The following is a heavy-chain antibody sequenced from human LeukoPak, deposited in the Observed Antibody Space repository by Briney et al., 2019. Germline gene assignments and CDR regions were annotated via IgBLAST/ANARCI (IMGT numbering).Heavy chain of an antibody. CDR1: GYIFISFG. Sequence: APMKVSCKASGYIFISFGVSWVRQAPGQGLEWMGWISTFNGNTNYAQKFQGRVTMTTDTSTSTVYMELGSLRSDDTAVYYCSRGNSGGPAGTHDYWGQGTLVTVSS. CDR3: SRGNSGGPAGTHDY. D-gene: IGHD6-13*01. CDR2: ISTFNGNT. J-gene: IGHJ4*02. V-gene: IGHV1-18*01.